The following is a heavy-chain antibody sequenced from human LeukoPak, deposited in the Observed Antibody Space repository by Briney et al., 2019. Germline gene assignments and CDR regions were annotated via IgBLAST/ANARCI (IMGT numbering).Heavy chain of an antibody. D-gene: IGHD4-23*01. CDR2: VSYDGTNK. J-gene: IGHJ4*02. V-gene: IGHV3-30*03. CDR3: ARDCNDYGGNSFGC. Sequence: GGSLRLSCAASGFTFSNYDMHWVRQAPGKGLEWVAFVSYDGTNKYYADSVKGRFTVSRDNSKNTLFVQMNSLRPDDTAVYYCARDCNDYGGNSFGCWGQGTLVTVSS. CDR1: GFTFSNYD.